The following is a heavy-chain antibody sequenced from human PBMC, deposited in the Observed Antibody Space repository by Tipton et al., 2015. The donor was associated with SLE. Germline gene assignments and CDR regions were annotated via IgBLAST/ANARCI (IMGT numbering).Heavy chain of an antibody. V-gene: IGHV4-30-2*03. Sequence: TLFLTCAVSGGSISSGGYSWSWIRQPPGKGLEWIGSIYHSGSTYYNPSLKSRVTISVDTSKNQFSLKLSSVTAADTAVYYCARATPDAFDIWGQGTMVTVSS. CDR1: GGSISSGGYS. CDR2: IYHSGST. J-gene: IGHJ3*02. CDR3: ARATPDAFDI. D-gene: IGHD4-23*01.